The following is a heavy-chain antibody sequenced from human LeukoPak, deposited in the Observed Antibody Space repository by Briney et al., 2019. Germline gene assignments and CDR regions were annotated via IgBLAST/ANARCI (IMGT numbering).Heavy chain of an antibody. CDR3: AGGSSWYRGIDY. V-gene: IGHV3-64*01. Sequence: GGSLRLSCAASGFTFSSYAMYWVRQAPGKGLEYVSAISTDGGSTYYANSVKGRFTISRDNSKNTLYLQMGSLRAEDMAVYYCAGGSSWYRGIDYWGQGTLVTVSS. D-gene: IGHD6-13*01. CDR1: GFTFSSYA. J-gene: IGHJ4*02. CDR2: ISTDGGST.